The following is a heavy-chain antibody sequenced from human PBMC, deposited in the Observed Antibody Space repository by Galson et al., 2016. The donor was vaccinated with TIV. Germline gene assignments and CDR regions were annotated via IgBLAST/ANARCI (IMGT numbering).Heavy chain of an antibody. CDR1: GGSFSTHT. D-gene: IGHD5-18*01. J-gene: IGHJ6*02. CDR2: IVPLFRTT. V-gene: IGHV1-69*13. Sequence: SVKVSCKASGGSFSTHTFNWVRQAPGQGLEWMGGIVPLFRTTNYAQKFQGRVTFTADESSSTAYMEVSRLTSDDTAVYYCAKDRNTALYTYYYYYGMDVWVQGTPVTVSS. CDR3: AKDRNTALYTYYYYYGMDV.